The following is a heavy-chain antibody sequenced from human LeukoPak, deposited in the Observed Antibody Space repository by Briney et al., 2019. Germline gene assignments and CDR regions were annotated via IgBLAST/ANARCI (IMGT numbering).Heavy chain of an antibody. CDR2: ISDDSSNT. D-gene: IGHD2-15*01. V-gene: IGHV3-23*01. Sequence: GGSLRLSCVASGFTFSSYSMNWVRQAPGKGLDWVSSISDDSSNTYSADSVKGRFTISRDNSRNTLYLQMNSLRAEDTAVYYCAKGGGLDYWGRGTLVTVSS. CDR3: AKGGGLDY. J-gene: IGHJ4*02. CDR1: GFTFSSYS.